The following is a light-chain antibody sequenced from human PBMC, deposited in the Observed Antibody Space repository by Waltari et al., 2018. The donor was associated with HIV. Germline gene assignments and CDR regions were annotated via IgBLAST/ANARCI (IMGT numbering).Light chain of an antibody. J-gene: IGKJ2*01. CDR3: QQYGSSPDT. CDR2: GAS. CDR1: LGISSSY. V-gene: IGKV3-20*01. Sequence: EIVLTQSTGTLSLSPGERAPLSCRASLGISSSYLAWYQQKPGQAPRPPLYGASCRATGIPDRFSGSGSETDFSLTISRLEPEDCAVYYCQQYGSSPDTFGQGTKLEIK.